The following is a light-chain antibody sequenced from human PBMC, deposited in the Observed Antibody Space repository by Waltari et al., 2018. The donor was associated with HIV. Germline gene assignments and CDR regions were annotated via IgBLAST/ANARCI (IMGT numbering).Light chain of an antibody. CDR2: KDS. Sequence: SYELTQPPSVSVSPGQTARITCSGDVLPKQYAHWYQQMPGQAPVLVIYKDSERPSGIPERFSASSSGTTVTLTISGVQAEDEADYYCQSAESTGIGVFGGGTKLTVL. CDR1: VLPKQY. CDR3: QSAESTGIGV. V-gene: IGLV3-25*03. J-gene: IGLJ3*02.